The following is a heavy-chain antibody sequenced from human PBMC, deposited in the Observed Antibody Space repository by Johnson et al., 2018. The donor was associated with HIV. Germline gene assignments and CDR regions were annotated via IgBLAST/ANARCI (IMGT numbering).Heavy chain of an antibody. CDR2: IKGNGDST. CDR3: ARGANSGSYFGAFDI. J-gene: IGHJ3*02. V-gene: IGHV3-20*04. D-gene: IGHD1-26*01. CDR1: GFTFDDYG. Sequence: VQLVESGGGLVQPGGSLRLSCAASGFTFDDYGMSWVRQAPGKGLEWVSGIKGNGDSTGYADSVKGRFTISRDNAKNSLYLQMNSMRAEDTAVYYCARGANSGSYFGAFDIWGRGTMVTVSS.